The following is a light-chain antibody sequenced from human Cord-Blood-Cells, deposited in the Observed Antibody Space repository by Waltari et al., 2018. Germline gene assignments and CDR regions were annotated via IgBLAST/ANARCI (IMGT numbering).Light chain of an antibody. CDR3: SSYTSSSTRV. V-gene: IGLV2-14*01. CDR1: SSDVGGYNH. J-gene: IGLJ1*01. Sequence: QSALTQPASVSGSPGQSITIPCTGTSSDVGGYNHVFWYQQHPGKAPKLMIYEVSNRPSGVSNRFSGSKSGNTASLTISGLQAEDEADYYCSSYTSSSTRVFGTGTKVTVL. CDR2: EVS.